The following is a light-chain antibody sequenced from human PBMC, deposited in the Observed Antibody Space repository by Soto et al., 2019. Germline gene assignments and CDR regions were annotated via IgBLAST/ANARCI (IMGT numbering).Light chain of an antibody. CDR1: QSISSW. J-gene: IGKJ4*01. V-gene: IGKV1-5*01. Sequence: DIHMTQSPSTLSACVGDRVTITCGASQSISSWLAWYQQKPGKAPKLLIFDASSLESGTPSRFSGRRSGTQFTLTINGLQPDDFATYYCQQYDNYKPLTFGGGTKVDIK. CDR2: DAS. CDR3: QQYDNYKPLT.